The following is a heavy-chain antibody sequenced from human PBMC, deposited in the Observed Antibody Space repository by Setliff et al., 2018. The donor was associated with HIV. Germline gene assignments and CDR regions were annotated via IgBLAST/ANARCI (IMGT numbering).Heavy chain of an antibody. D-gene: IGHD4-17*01. J-gene: IGHJ3*02. V-gene: IGHV4-61*09. CDR2: IYTGGTT. CDR3: CRSMTTVLEDAFDI. CDR1: GGSISSGSYY. Sequence: SETLSLTCPVSGGSISSGSYYWTWIRQPAGKGLEWIGHIYTGGTTNYNPSLKSRVSISADMSKNHFSLNLSSVTAADTAVYYCCRSMTTVLEDAFDIWGQGAMVTVSS.